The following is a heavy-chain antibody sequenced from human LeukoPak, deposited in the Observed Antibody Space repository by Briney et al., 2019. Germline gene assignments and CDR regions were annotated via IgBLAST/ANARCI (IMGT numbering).Heavy chain of an antibody. CDR3: ARDNGGTAMAYYYYMDV. J-gene: IGHJ6*03. CDR2: IIPIFGTA. D-gene: IGHD5-18*01. CDR1: GGTFSSYA. V-gene: IGHV1-69*13. Sequence: SVKVSCKASGGTFSSYAISWVRQAPGQGLEWMGGIIPIFGTANYAQKFTITADESTSTAYMELSSLRSEDTAVYYCARDNGGTAMAYYYYMDVWGKGTTVTISS.